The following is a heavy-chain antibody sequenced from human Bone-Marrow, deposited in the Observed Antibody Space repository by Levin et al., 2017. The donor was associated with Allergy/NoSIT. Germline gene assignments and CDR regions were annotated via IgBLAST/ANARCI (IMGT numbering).Heavy chain of an antibody. V-gene: IGHV4-61*01. Sequence: SQTLSLTCTVSGGSVSSGSYYWSWIRQPPGKGLEWIAYIHYSGSTNYNPSHRSRVSMSVDTSKKQFYLRLRSVTAADTAVYYCARGIAAYYYFDYWGQGTLVTVSS. D-gene: IGHD6-13*01. J-gene: IGHJ4*02. CDR3: ARGIAAYYYFDY. CDR1: GGSVSSGSYY. CDR2: IHYSGST.